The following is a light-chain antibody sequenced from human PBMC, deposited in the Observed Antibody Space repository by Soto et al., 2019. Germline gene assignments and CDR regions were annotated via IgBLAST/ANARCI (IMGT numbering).Light chain of an antibody. Sequence: EIVLTQSPGTLSLSPGERATLSCRASQSVSSSQLAWYQQKPGQAPRLLIYGASTTATGIPDRFSGGGSGTDFTLTISRLEPEDFAVYYCQQFGSSQEYTFGQGTKLEVK. J-gene: IGKJ2*01. V-gene: IGKV3-20*01. CDR1: QSVSSSQ. CDR2: GAS. CDR3: QQFGSSQEYT.